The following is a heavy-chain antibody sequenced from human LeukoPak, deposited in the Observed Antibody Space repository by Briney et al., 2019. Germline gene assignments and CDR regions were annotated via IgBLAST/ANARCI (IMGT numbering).Heavy chain of an antibody. D-gene: IGHD2-21*02. J-gene: IGHJ4*02. Sequence: SETLSLTCAVYGGSFSGYYWSWIRQPPGKGLEWIGEINHSGSTNYNPSLKSRVTISVDTSKNQFSLKLSSVTAADTAVYYCARRPSVTATMYYFDYWGQGTLVTVSS. V-gene: IGHV4-34*01. CDR3: ARRPSVTATMYYFDY. CDR2: INHSGST. CDR1: GGSFSGYY.